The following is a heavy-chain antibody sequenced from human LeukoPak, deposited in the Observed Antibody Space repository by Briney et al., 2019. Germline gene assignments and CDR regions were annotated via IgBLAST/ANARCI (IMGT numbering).Heavy chain of an antibody. J-gene: IGHJ3*02. CDR1: GFTFSSYS. CDR2: ISSSGSTI. V-gene: IGHV3-48*04. CDR3: AREDGILIDWLLLGGAFDI. Sequence: PGGSLRLSCAASGFTFSSYSMNWVRQAPGKGLEWVSSISSSGSTIYYADSVKGRFTISRDNAKNSLYLQMNSLRAEDTAVYYCAREDGILIDWLLLGGAFDIWGQGTMVTVSS. D-gene: IGHD3-9*01.